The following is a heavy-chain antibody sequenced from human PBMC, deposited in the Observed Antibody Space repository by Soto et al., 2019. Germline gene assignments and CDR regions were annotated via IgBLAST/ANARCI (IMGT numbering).Heavy chain of an antibody. CDR3: ARGVLSWFQLRWDYMDV. V-gene: IGHV3-30*03. D-gene: IGHD1-1*01. J-gene: IGHJ6*03. Sequence: QVQLVESGGGVVQPGRSLRLSCAASGFSFNTHGIHWVRQTPGKGLEWVAVISYDGSKTSYTDSVRGRFTFLRDNSKNTVYLQMNSLRVEDTAVYYCARGVLSWFQLRWDYMDVWGTGTTVTVSS. CDR2: ISYDGSKT. CDR1: GFSFNTHG.